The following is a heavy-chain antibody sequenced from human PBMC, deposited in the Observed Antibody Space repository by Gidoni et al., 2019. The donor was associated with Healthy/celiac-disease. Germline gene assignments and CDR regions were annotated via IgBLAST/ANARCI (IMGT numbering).Heavy chain of an antibody. J-gene: IGHJ3*02. V-gene: IGHV3-21*01. CDR1: GFTFSSYS. CDR3: ARMGCSGGSCYEVLNAFDI. CDR2: ISSSSSYI. D-gene: IGHD2-15*01. Sequence: EVQLVESGGGLVKPGGSLSLPCAASGFTFSSYSIHWVRQAPGKGLEWVSSISSSSSYIYYADSVKGRFTISRDNAKNSLYLQMNSLRAEDTAVYYCARMGCSGGSCYEVLNAFDIWGQGTMVTVSS.